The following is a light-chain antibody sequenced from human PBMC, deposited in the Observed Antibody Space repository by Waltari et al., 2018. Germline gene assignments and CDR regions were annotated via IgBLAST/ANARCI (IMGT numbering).Light chain of an antibody. V-gene: IGLV1-40*01. CDR2: NNF. Sequence: QSVLTQPPSVSGAPGQRVTISCTGSGSNLGAGYDVHWYQHIPGTAPKVLIYNNFNRPLRVLDRFSGSKAGPSASLAIADLQSGDEGDYYCQSSDTGLSGGVFGGGTRLTVL. CDR1: GSNLGAGYD. J-gene: IGLJ3*02. CDR3: QSSDTGLSGGV.